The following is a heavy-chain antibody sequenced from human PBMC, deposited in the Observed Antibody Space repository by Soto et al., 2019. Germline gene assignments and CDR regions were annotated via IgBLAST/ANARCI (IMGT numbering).Heavy chain of an antibody. CDR2: INHSGST. CDR1: GGSFSGYY. Sequence: QVQLQQWGAGLLKPSETLSLTCAVYGGSFSGYYWSWIRQPPGKGLEWIGEINHSGSTNYNPSLKGRVTKSVDTSKNQFPLKLSSVTAADTAVYYWARLPTDIVVVPAAMTKGGGDYWGQGTLVTVSS. V-gene: IGHV4-34*01. D-gene: IGHD2-2*01. J-gene: IGHJ4*02. CDR3: ARLPTDIVVVPAAMTKGGGDY.